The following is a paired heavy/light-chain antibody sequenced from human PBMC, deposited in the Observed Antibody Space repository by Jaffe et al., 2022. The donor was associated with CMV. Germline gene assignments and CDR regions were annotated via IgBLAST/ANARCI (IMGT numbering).Heavy chain of an antibody. V-gene: IGHV3-21*01. Sequence: EVQLVESGGGLVKPGGSLRLSCAASGFTFSSYSMNWVRQAPGKGLEWVSSISSSSSYIYYADSVKGRFTISRDNAKNSLYLQMNSLRAEDTAVYYCARDSKATGTTSEGGYYYGMDVWGQGTTVTVSS. D-gene: IGHD1-1*01. J-gene: IGHJ6*02. CDR2: ISSSSSYI. CDR1: GFTFSSYS. CDR3: ARDSKATGTTSEGGYYYGMDV.
Light chain of an antibody. V-gene: IGKV1-39*01. CDR3: QQSYSRT. J-gene: IGKJ1*01. Sequence: DIQMTQSPSSLSASVGDRVTITCRASQSISSYLNWYQQKPGKAPKLLIYAASSLQSGVPSRFSGSGSGTDFTLTISSLQPEDFATYYCQQSYSRTFGQGTKVEIK. CDR2: AAS. CDR1: QSISSY.